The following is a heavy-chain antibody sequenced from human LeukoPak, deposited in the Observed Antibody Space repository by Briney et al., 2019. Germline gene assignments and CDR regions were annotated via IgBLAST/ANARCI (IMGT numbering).Heavy chain of an antibody. CDR2: ISYDGSNK. Sequence: SGGSLRLFCAASGFTFSSYAMHWVRQAPGKGLEWVAVISYDGSNKYYADSVKGRFTISRDNSKNTLYLQMNSLRAEDTAVYYCARDRYSSSWYSSYDYYYGMDVWGQGTTVTVSS. D-gene: IGHD6-13*01. CDR1: GFTFSSYA. V-gene: IGHV3-30-3*01. CDR3: ARDRYSSSWYSSYDYYYGMDV. J-gene: IGHJ6*02.